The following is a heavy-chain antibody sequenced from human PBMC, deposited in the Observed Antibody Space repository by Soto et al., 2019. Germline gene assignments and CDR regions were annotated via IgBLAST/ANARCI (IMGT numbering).Heavy chain of an antibody. CDR1: GFTFSRHG. Sequence: QVQLVESGGGVVQPGRSLRLSCAVSGFTFSRHGMHWVRQAPGRGLEWVAAIWYAGSNQYYADSVKGRFTISRDNSKNTLYLQMDILKAEDTAIYYCASSGSYYEFSDLGMDYWGQGTRVTVSA. CDR2: IWYAGSNQ. V-gene: IGHV3-33*01. D-gene: IGHD1-26*01. CDR3: ASSGSYYEFSDLGMDY. J-gene: IGHJ4*02.